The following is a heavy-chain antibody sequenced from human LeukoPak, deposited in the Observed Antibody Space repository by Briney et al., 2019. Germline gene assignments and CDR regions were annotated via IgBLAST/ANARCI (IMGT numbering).Heavy chain of an antibody. V-gene: IGHV4-61*09. Sequence: SQTLSLTCTVSADSISRDSYYWIWIPRPAGEGREWIVHIYTSGSTNYSPSLKSRLTISVDTSKNQFTLKQSSVTAADTAVDYYSREFSYWGQGTLVTISS. J-gene: IGHJ4*02. CDR2: IYTSGST. CDR1: ADSISRDSYY. CDR3: SREFSY.